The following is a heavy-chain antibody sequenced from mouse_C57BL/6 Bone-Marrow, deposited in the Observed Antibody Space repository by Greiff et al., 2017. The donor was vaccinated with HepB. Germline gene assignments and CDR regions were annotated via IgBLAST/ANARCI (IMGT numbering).Heavy chain of an antibody. V-gene: IGHV1-55*01. J-gene: IGHJ2*01. CDR2: TYRGSGST. Sequence: QVQLQQPGAELVKPGASVKMSCKASGYTFTSYWITWVKQRPGQGLEWIGDTYRGSGSTNYNEKFKSKATLTVYTSSSTAYMQLSSLTSEDSAVYYSARENDLLWCQYYFDYWGKGTTLTVSS. D-gene: IGHD2-13*01. CDR3: ARENDLLWCQYYFDY. CDR1: GYTFTSYW.